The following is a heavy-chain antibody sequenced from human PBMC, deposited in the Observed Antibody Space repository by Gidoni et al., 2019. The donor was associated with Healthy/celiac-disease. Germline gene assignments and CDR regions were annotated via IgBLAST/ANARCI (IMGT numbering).Heavy chain of an antibody. J-gene: IGHJ4*02. CDR1: GFTFSSYW. V-gene: IGHV3-7*01. CDR2: IKQDGSEK. D-gene: IGHD6-13*01. CDR3: ASNIAAAGNAYFDY. Sequence: EVQLVESGGGLVQPGGSLRLSCAASGFTFSSYWMSWVRQAPGKGLEWVANIKQDGSEKYYVDSGKGRFTISRDNAKNSLYLQMNSLRAEDTAVYYCASNIAAAGNAYFDYWGQGTLVTVSS.